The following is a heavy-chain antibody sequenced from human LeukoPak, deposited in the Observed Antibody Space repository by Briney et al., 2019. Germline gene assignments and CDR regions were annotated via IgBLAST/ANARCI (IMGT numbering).Heavy chain of an antibody. CDR1: GGSISSYY. D-gene: IGHD3-3*01. J-gene: IGHJ6*03. Sequence: SETLSLTCTVSGGSISSYYWSWIRQPAGKGLEWIGRIYTSGSTYYNPSLKSRVTISVDTSKNQFSLKLSSVTAADTAVYYCARGPARYYDFWSGYSYYMDVWGKGTTVTVSS. CDR2: IYTSGST. CDR3: ARGPARYYDFWSGYSYYMDV. V-gene: IGHV4-4*07.